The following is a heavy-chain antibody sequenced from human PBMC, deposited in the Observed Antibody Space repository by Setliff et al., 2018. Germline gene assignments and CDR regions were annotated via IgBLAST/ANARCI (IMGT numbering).Heavy chain of an antibody. J-gene: IGHJ3*02. V-gene: IGHV1-3*01. Sequence: ASVKVSCKASGYTFTSYGISWVRQAPGQRLEWMGWINAGNGNTKYSQKFQGRVTITRDTSASTAYMELSSLRSEDTAVYYCAREEVGRAYAFDIWGQGTMVTVSS. CDR1: GYTFTSYG. CDR3: AREEVGRAYAFDI. CDR2: INAGNGNT. D-gene: IGHD1-26*01.